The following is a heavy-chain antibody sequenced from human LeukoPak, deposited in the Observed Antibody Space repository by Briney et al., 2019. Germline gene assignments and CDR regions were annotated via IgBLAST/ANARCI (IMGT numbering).Heavy chain of an antibody. CDR2: INHSGST. D-gene: IGHD1-26*01. J-gene: IGHJ6*03. Sequence: SETLSLTCAVYGGSFSGYYWSWIRQPPGKGLEWIGEINHSGSTNYNPSLKSRVTISVDTSKNQFSLKLSSVTAADTAFYYCASQGHHGKIVGTTLSYFYMDVWGKGTTVTGSS. CDR3: ASQGHHGKIVGTTLSYFYMDV. V-gene: IGHV4-34*01. CDR1: GGSFSGYY.